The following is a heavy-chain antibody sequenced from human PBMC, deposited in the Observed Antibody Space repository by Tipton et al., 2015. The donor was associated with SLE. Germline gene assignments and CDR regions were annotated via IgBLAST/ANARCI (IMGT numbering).Heavy chain of an antibody. V-gene: IGHV3-30*04. CDR1: GFTFSIYV. Sequence: SLRLSCSGSGFTFSIYVMHWVRQAPGKGLEWVAVISYDGSNKYYTDSVKGRFTISRDNSKNTLSLQMNSLRAEDTAVYYCARDLVPNGHIDYWGQGTLVTVSS. D-gene: IGHD2-8*01. CDR2: ISYDGSNK. J-gene: IGHJ4*02. CDR3: ARDLVPNGHIDY.